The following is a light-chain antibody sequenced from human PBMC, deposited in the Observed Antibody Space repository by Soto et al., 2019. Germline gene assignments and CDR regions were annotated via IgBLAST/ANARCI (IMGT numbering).Light chain of an antibody. V-gene: IGKV1-39*01. CDR3: QQTYRPVT. CDR2: AAS. CDR1: QSISTF. J-gene: IGKJ5*01. Sequence: DIHVTQSPSSLSASVGNIIPITCRASQSISTFLNWYKQEPGKAPNLLIYAASRLQSGVPSRLSGRGSGTDFSLTISSLKPEDCAIYYCQQTYRPVTFGRGTRLEIK.